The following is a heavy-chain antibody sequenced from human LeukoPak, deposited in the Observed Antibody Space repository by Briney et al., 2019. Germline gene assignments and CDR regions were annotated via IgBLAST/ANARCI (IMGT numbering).Heavy chain of an antibody. D-gene: IGHD3-22*01. CDR3: ARDLPYRNYYDSSGYPVSHWFDP. V-gene: IGHV4-59*01. CDR2: IYYSGST. Sequence: SETLSLTCTVSGGSISSYYWSWIRQPPGKGPEWIGYIYYSGSTNYNSSLKSRVTISVDTSKNQFSLKLSSVTAADTAVYYCARDLPYRNYYDSSGYPVSHWFDPWGQGTLVTVSS. J-gene: IGHJ5*02. CDR1: GGSISSYY.